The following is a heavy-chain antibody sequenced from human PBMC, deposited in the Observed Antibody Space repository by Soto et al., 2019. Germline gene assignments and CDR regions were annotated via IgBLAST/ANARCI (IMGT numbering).Heavy chain of an antibody. CDR3: ARVGIAAAGYYYYYMDV. CDR2: IYYSGIT. D-gene: IGHD6-13*01. Sequence: TLSLTCTVSGGSISSYYWIWILPPPGKGLEWIGYIYYSGITNYNPSLKSRVTISVDTSKNQFSLKLSSVTAADTAVYYCARVGIAAAGYYYYYMDVWGKGTTVTVSS. J-gene: IGHJ6*03. V-gene: IGHV4-59*01. CDR1: GGSISSYY.